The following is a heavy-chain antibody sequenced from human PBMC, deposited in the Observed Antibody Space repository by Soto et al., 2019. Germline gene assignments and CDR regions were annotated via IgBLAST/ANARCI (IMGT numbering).Heavy chain of an antibody. CDR1: GFTFSSYA. V-gene: IGHV3-23*01. CDR3: ARVGHSSSWYENWFDP. J-gene: IGHJ5*02. Sequence: PGGSLRLSCAASGFTFSSYAMSWVRQAPGKGLEWVSAISGSGGSTYYADSVKGRFTISRDNSKNTLYLQMNSLRAEDTAVYYCARVGHSSSWYENWFDPWGQGTLVTVSS. CDR2: ISGSGGST. D-gene: IGHD6-13*01.